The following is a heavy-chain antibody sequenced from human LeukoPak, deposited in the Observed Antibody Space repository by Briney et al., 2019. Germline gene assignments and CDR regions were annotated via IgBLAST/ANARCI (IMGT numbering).Heavy chain of an antibody. D-gene: IGHD2-15*01. CDR3: ARVVNGLLDY. Sequence: ASVKVSCKASGYTFTSYYMHWVRQAPGQGLEWMGWISAYNGNTNYAQKLQGRVTMTTDTSTSTAYMELRSLRSDDTAVYYCARVVNGLLDYWGQGTLVTVSS. CDR1: GYTFTSYY. V-gene: IGHV1-18*04. CDR2: ISAYNGNT. J-gene: IGHJ4*02.